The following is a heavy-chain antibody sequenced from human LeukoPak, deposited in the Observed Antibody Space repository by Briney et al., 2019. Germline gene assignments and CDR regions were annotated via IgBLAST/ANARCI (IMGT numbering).Heavy chain of an antibody. Sequence: SETLSLTCTVSATSISSYYWSWIRQPPGQGLEWIGYIYYSGSTNYNPALKSRGAISVDTSKNQVSLRLSSVTAADTAVYYCARGGSIVVNTPHDTFDIWGQGTVVTVS. CDR2: IYYSGST. D-gene: IGHD3-22*01. CDR1: ATSISSYY. V-gene: IGHV4-59*01. CDR3: ARGGSIVVNTPHDTFDI. J-gene: IGHJ3*02.